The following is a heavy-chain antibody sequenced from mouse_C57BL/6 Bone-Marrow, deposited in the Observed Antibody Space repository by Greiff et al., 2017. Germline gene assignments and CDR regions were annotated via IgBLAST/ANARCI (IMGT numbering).Heavy chain of an antibody. V-gene: IGHV14-2*01. D-gene: IGHD2-1*01. Sequence: VQLKESGAELVKPGASVKLSCTASGFNIKDYYMHWVKQRPEQGLEWIGRIDPEDGETKYAPKFQGKATITADTSSNTAYLQLSSRTSEDTAVYYCAPLLWYPWLAYWGQGTLVTVSA. CDR3: APLLWYPWLAY. CDR1: GFNIKDYY. J-gene: IGHJ3*01. CDR2: IDPEDGET.